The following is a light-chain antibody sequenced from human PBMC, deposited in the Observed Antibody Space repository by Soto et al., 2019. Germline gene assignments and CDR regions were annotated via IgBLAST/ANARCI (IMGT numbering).Light chain of an antibody. CDR2: GAS. CDR1: QDIRTS. V-gene: IGKV1-33*01. CDR3: QQYDNLPPFT. J-gene: IGKJ3*01. Sequence: DIQMTQSPSSLSASVGARVSITCQASQDIRTSLSWFQQKPGRAPKLLIYGASNLETGVPSRFRGSGSGRDFTFTISSLQPEDIATHYCQQYDNLPPFTFGPGTKVEIK.